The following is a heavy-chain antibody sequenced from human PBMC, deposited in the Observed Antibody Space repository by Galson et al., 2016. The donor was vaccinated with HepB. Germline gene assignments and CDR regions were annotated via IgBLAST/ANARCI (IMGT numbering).Heavy chain of an antibody. V-gene: IGHV3-48*02. J-gene: IGHJ4*02. Sequence: SLRFSCAASGFSLSDYSMNWVRQAPGKGLEWVSYIRSTGTTTHYADSVKGRFTISRDVAKNSVYLHMSSLRDEDTAVYYCARDPNYLDFSGQGTLVTVSS. CDR3: ARDPNYLDF. CDR1: GFSLSDYS. CDR2: IRSTGTTT.